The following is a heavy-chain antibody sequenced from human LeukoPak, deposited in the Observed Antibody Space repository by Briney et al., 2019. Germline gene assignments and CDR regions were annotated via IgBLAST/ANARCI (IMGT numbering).Heavy chain of an antibody. D-gene: IGHD3-16*02. Sequence: GGSLRLSCAASGFTFSSYGMHWVRQAPGKGLEWVAFIRYDGSNKYYADSVKGRFTISRDNSKNTLYLQMNSLRAEDTAVYYCAKDFVSPLGELSMYSDYWGQGPLVTVSS. J-gene: IGHJ4*02. CDR3: AKDFVSPLGELSMYSDY. V-gene: IGHV3-30*02. CDR2: IRYDGSNK. CDR1: GFTFSSYG.